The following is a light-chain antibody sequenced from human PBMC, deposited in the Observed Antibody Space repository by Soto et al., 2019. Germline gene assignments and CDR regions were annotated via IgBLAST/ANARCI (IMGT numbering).Light chain of an antibody. V-gene: IGKV1-5*01. CDR1: ESIRTW. CDR3: QQIYSAPLT. J-gene: IGKJ4*01. Sequence: DIKLTQSPSTLSASVGDRVTLTCLASESIRTWLAWYQHKPGKAPKFLIYDASTLESGVPSRFSGSGSGTEFTLSISSLQPEDFATYFCQQIYSAPLTFGGGTKVDIK. CDR2: DAS.